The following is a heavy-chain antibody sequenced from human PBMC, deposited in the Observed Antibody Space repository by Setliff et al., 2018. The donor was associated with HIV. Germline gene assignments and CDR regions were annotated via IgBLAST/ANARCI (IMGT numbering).Heavy chain of an antibody. CDR3: ARAVCPSLNCYSFFNY. J-gene: IGHJ4*01. CDR1: DRSFGGYS. Sequence: SETLSLTCGVDDRSFGGYSWGWIRQSPGTGLEGIGEVSRGGSTTYNPSLTGRVSVSVDTSKSQFSLKLTNVTAADAAVYSCARAVCPSLNCYSFFNYWGHGSLVTVSS. V-gene: IGHV4-34*01. D-gene: IGHD2-15*01. CDR2: VSRGGST.